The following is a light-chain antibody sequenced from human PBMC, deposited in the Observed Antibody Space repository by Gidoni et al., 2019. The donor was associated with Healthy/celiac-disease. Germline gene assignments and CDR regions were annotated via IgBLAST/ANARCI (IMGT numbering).Light chain of an antibody. V-gene: IGLV2-14*01. CDR2: EVS. Sequence: QSALTQPASVSGSPGQSITISCTGTSSDGGGYNYVSWYQQHPGKAPKLMIYEVSNRPSGVSNRFSGSKSCNTASLTISGLQAEDEADYYCSSYTSSSTLGVVFGGGTKLTVL. CDR3: SSYTSSSTLGVV. J-gene: IGLJ2*01. CDR1: SSDGGGYNY.